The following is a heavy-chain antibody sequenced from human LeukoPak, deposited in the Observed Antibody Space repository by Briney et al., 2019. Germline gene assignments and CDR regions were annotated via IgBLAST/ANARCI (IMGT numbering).Heavy chain of an antibody. Sequence: SETLSLTCTVSGGSISSYYWSWIRQPAGKGLEWISRIYTSGSTNYNPSLKSRVTISVDKSKNQFSLKLTSVSAADTAVYYCARDGYCSGGSCPLDIWGQGTMVTVSS. CDR3: ARDGYCSGGSCPLDI. J-gene: IGHJ3*02. V-gene: IGHV4-4*07. CDR2: IYTSGST. D-gene: IGHD2-15*01. CDR1: GGSISSYY.